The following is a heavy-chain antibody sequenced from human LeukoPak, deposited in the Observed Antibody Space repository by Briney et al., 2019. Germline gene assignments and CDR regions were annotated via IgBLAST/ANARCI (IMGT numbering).Heavy chain of an antibody. V-gene: IGHV3-48*02. J-gene: IGHJ5*02. CDR3: AVEGYCSSGSSYTNWFDP. CDR1: GVTFSSYS. Sequence: PGGSLRLSCAASGVTFSSYSMNWVRQAPGRGLDWVSYISSTGTTMYYADSVKGRFTISRDNAKNSLYLQMNSLRDEDTAVYYCAVEGYCSSGSSYTNWFDPCGQGTLITVSS. D-gene: IGHD2-15*01. CDR2: ISSTGTTM.